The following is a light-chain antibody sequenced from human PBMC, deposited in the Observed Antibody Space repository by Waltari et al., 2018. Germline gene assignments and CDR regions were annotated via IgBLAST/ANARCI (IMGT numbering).Light chain of an antibody. Sequence: QSVLTQPPSVSGNPGQRVTISCSGSNSNIGDNPVNWYQQRPGTAPKLLIVFTSQRPSGVPYRFSASKSATSASLAISGLQSEDEADYFCATWDDSLSGFYVFGTGTTVSVL. J-gene: IGLJ1*01. CDR2: FTS. CDR1: NSNIGDNP. V-gene: IGLV1-44*01. CDR3: ATWDDSLSGFYV.